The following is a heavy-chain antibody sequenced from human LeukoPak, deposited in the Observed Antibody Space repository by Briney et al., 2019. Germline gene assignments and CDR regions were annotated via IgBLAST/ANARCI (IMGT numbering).Heavy chain of an antibody. V-gene: IGHV4-59*01. CDR1: GGSISSYY. CDR2: IYYSGST. J-gene: IGHJ6*03. D-gene: IGHD2-2*01. CDR3: ARGPHCSSTSCSDYYYYYMDV. Sequence: SETLPLTCTVSGGSISSYYWSWIRQPPGKGLEWIGYIYYSGSTNYNPSLKSRVTISVDTSKNQFSLKLSSVTAADTAVYYCARGPHCSSTSCSDYYYYYMDVWGKGTTVTVSS.